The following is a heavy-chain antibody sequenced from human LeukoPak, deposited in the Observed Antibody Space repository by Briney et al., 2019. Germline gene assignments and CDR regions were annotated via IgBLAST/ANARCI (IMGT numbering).Heavy chain of an antibody. CDR1: GFTFSNSA. J-gene: IGHJ4*01. CDR2: LSGSGITT. CDR3: AKGIYSSGWSYFDY. Sequence: GGSLRLSCAASGFTFSNSAMSWVRQAPGKGLEWVSTLSGSGITTYYADSVKGRFTISRDNSKNTLYLQMNTLRAEDSALYYCAKGIYSSGWSYFDYWGHGTLVSVSS. D-gene: IGHD6-19*01. V-gene: IGHV3-23*01.